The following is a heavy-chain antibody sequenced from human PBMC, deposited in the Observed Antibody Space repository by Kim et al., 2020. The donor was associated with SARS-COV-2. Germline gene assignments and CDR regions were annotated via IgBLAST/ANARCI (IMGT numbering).Heavy chain of an antibody. V-gene: IGHV3-30*02. CDR3: AKDLIVRAYYYGMDV. Sequence: DSVKCRFTNSRDNSKNTLYLQMNSLRAEDTAVYYCAKDLIVRAYYYGMDVWGQGTTVTVSS. J-gene: IGHJ6*02. D-gene: IGHD3-22*01.